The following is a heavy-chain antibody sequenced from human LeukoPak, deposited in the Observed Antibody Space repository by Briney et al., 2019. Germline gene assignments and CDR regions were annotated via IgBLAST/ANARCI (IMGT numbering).Heavy chain of an antibody. J-gene: IGHJ4*02. CDR2: VSPSGGST. D-gene: IGHD5-18*01. CDR3: AKEERPESVDTAIFDY. V-gene: IGHV1-46*02. CDR1: GYTFKYYY. Sequence: GASVKVSCKASGYTFKYYYMHWVRQAPGQGLEWMGIVSPSGGSTTYSQKFQGRVTMTRDMSTSTVYMELSSLTSEDTAVYYCAKEERPESVDTAIFDYWGQGTLVTVSS.